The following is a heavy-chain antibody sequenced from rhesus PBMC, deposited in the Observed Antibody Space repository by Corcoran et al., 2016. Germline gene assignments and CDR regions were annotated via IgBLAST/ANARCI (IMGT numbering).Heavy chain of an antibody. J-gene: IGHJ4*01. CDR2: IYDSSGST. CDR1: GYSISSGYD. D-gene: IGHD2-39*02. Sequence: QVQLQESGPGVVKPSETLSLTCAVSGYSISSGYDWSWIRQPPGKGLEWIGYIYDSSGSTNYNPSLKNRVTISKDTSKDQFSMKLSSVTAADTAVYYCARTGGVCDYWGQGVLVTVSS. CDR3: ARTGGVCDY. V-gene: IGHV4-76*01.